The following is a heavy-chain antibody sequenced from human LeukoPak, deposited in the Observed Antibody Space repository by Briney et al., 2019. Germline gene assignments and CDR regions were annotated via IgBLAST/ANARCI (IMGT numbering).Heavy chain of an antibody. V-gene: IGHV4-39*07. J-gene: IGHJ4*02. D-gene: IGHD3-16*01. Sequence: PSETLSLTCTVSGGSISSSSYYWGWIRQPPGKGLEWIGSIYYSGSTYYNPSLKSRVTISVDTSKNQFSLKLSSVTAADTAVYYCARRVGARAPFDYWGQGTLVTVSS. CDR2: IYYSGST. CDR3: ARRVGARAPFDY. CDR1: GGSISSSSYY.